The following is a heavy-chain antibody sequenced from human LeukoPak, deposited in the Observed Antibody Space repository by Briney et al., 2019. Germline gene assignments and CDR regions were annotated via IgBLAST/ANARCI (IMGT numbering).Heavy chain of an antibody. J-gene: IGHJ6*03. CDR2: IRYDGSNK. D-gene: IGHD6-13*01. V-gene: IGHV3-30*02. Sequence: PGGSLRLSCAASGFTFSSYGMHWVRQAPGKGLEWVAFIRYDGSNKYYADSVKGRFTISRGNSKNMLYLQMNSLRAEDTAVYYCARSYSSTPQYYYYYYMDVWGKGTTVTVSS. CDR3: ARSYSSTPQYYYYYYMDV. CDR1: GFTFSSYG.